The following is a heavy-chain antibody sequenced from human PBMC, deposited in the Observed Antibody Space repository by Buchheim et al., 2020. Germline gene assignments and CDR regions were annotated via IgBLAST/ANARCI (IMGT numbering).Heavy chain of an antibody. CDR1: GFTFSING. J-gene: IGHJ4*02. D-gene: IGHD3-22*01. CDR3: AKATNYYDTSTPDY. CDR2: ISYDGSNE. V-gene: IGHV3-30*18. Sequence: QVQLVESGGGVVQPGGSLRLSCAASGFTFSINGMHWVRQAPGKGLEWVAGISYDGSNEYYVESVKGRFIISRDNSKNTVYFQMNSLGAEDTAVYYCAKATNYYDTSTPDYWGRGTL.